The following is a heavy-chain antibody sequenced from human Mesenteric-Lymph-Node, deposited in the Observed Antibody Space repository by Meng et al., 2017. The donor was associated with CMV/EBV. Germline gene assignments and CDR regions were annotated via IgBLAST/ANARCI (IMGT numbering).Heavy chain of an antibody. J-gene: IGHJ4*02. Sequence: SETLSLTCTVSGGSISSNNYYWGWIRQPPGKGLEWIGYIYYSGSTNYNPSLKSRVTISVDTSKNQFSLKLSSVTAADTAVYYCARGNYGDYYFDYWGQGTLVTVSS. V-gene: IGHV4-61*05. CDR1: GGSISSNNYY. CDR2: IYYSGST. CDR3: ARGNYGDYYFDY. D-gene: IGHD4-17*01.